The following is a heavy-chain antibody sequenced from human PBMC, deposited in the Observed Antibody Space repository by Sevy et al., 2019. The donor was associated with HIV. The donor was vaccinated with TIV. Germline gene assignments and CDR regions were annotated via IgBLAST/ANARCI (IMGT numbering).Heavy chain of an antibody. J-gene: IGHJ4*02. CDR1: GGTFSSYA. Sequence: ASVKVSCKASGGTFSSYAISWVRQAPGQGLEWMGGIIPIFGTANYAQKFQGRVTVTADESTSTAYMELRSLGTEDTAVDYCGGGLRAARRGGGYYFDYWGQGTLVTVSS. CDR2: IIPIFGTA. V-gene: IGHV1-69*13. D-gene: IGHD6-6*01. CDR3: GGGLRAARRGGGYYFDY.